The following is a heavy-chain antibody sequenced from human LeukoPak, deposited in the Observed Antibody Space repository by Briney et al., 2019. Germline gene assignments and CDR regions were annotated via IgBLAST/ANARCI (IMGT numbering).Heavy chain of an antibody. J-gene: IGHJ4*02. CDR2: ISGSGGST. D-gene: IGHD1-26*01. Sequence: GGSLRLSCAASGFTFSSYAMSWVRQAPGKGLEWVSAISGSGGSTYYADSVKGRFTISRDNSKNTLYLQMNSLRAEDTAVYYCASDALPWELPLKFGYWGQGTLVTVSS. V-gene: IGHV3-23*01. CDR1: GFTFSSYA. CDR3: ASDALPWELPLKFGY.